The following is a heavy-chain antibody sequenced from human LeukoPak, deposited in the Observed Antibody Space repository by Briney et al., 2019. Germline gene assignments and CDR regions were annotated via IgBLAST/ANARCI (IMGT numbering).Heavy chain of an antibody. Sequence: PSETLFLTCTVSGGSISSYYWSWIRQPPGKGLEWIGYIYYSGSTNYNPSLKSRVTISVDTSKNQFSLKLSSVTAADTAVYYCARRSGAAGHYYFDYWGQGTLVTVSS. D-gene: IGHD6-13*01. CDR3: ARRSGAAGHYYFDY. V-gene: IGHV4-59*08. J-gene: IGHJ4*02. CDR1: GGSISSYY. CDR2: IYYSGST.